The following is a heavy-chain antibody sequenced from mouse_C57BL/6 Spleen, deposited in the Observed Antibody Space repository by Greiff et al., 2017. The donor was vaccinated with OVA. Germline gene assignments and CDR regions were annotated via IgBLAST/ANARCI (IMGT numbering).Heavy chain of an antibody. CDR3: ASRDYDYDGFAY. CDR1: GYSITSGYY. D-gene: IGHD2-4*01. CDR2: ISYDGSN. Sequence: ESGPGLVKPSQSLSLTCSVTGYSITSGYYWNWIRQFPGNKLEWMGYISYDGSNNYNPSLKNRISITRDTSKNQFFLKLNSVTTEDTATYYCASRDYDYDGFAYWGQGTLVTVSA. V-gene: IGHV3-6*01. J-gene: IGHJ3*01.